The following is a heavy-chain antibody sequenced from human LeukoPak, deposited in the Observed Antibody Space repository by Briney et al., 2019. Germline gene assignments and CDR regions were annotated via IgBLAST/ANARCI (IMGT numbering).Heavy chain of an antibody. Sequence: SETLSLTCTVSGYSISNGNYWGWIRQPPGKGLEFIGSVYHGGNTYYKASLKSRVTISLDTSKNQFSLRLSSVTAADTAVYYCARSYSGSFLYWGQGSLVTVSS. CDR1: GYSISNGNY. D-gene: IGHD1-26*01. CDR3: ARSYSGSFLY. CDR2: VYHGGNT. V-gene: IGHV4-38-2*02. J-gene: IGHJ1*01.